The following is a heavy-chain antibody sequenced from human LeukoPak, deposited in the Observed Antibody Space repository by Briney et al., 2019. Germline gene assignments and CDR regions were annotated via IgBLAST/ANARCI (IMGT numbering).Heavy chain of an antibody. D-gene: IGHD1-26*01. Sequence: GGPLRLSCAASGFTFSSYSMNWVRQAPGKGLEWVSSISSSSSYIYYADSVKGRFTISRDNAKNSLYLQMNSLRAEDTAVYYCASIVVTLAVDYWGQGTLVTVSS. J-gene: IGHJ4*02. CDR3: ASIVVTLAVDY. CDR2: ISSSSSYI. V-gene: IGHV3-21*01. CDR1: GFTFSSYS.